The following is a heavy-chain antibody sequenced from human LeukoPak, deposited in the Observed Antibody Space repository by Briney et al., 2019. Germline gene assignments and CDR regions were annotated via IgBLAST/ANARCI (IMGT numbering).Heavy chain of an antibody. D-gene: IGHD3-10*01. CDR1: GFTFSTFW. Sequence: VGSLRVSCAASGFTFSTFWMHWVRHAPGKGLVWVAHINSDGTSTGYADSVKGRFTISRDTGKNTLYLQMNSLRAEDTAVYYCVRATSVRGVNSWFDPWGQGTLVTVSS. V-gene: IGHV3-74*01. CDR2: INSDGTST. CDR3: VRATSVRGVNSWFDP. J-gene: IGHJ5*02.